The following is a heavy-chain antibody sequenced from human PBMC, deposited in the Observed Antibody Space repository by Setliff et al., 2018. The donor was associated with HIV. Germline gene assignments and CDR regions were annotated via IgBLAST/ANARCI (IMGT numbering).Heavy chain of an antibody. CDR2: MNPDSRNT. D-gene: IGHD3-22*01. CDR1: GYTFSNYD. Sequence: ASVKVSCKPSGYTFSNYDINWVRQAAGQGLEWMGWMNPDSRNTGYAQRFEGRVTRTWDTSISTAYFELNHLKSDDTAVYYCARARTDYYDRRRRSHYYIDVWARGATVTVSS. V-gene: IGHV1-8*02. CDR3: ARARTDYYDRRRRSHYYIDV. J-gene: IGHJ6*03.